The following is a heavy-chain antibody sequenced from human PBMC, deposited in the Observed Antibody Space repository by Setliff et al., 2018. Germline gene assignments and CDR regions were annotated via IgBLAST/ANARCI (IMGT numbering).Heavy chain of an antibody. Sequence: GESLKISCKGSGYSFSTCWIGWVRQMPGKGLEWMGIIYPGDSDTRYSPSFQGQVTISADKSISTAYLQWSSLKASDTAMYYCARLRLYGSGIWGMDVWGQGTTVTVSS. CDR1: GYSFSTCW. J-gene: IGHJ6*02. CDR2: IYPGDSDT. D-gene: IGHD3-10*01. V-gene: IGHV5-51*01. CDR3: ARLRLYGSGIWGMDV.